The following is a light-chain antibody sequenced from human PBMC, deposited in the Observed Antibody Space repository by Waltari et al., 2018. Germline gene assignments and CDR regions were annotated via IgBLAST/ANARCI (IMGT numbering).Light chain of an antibody. CDR3: SSYTSSSTWV. CDR2: DVT. J-gene: IGLJ3*02. Sequence: QSALTQPASVSGSPGQSITISCTGTSSDVGGYTYVSWYQQHPGKAHKLMIYDVTTRPSGVSNRFSGSKSVNTASLTISGLQAEDEADYYCSSYTSSSTWVSGGGTKLTVL. CDR1: SSDVGGYTY. V-gene: IGLV2-14*03.